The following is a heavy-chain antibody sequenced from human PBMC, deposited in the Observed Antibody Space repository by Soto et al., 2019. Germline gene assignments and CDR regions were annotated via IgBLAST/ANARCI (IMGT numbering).Heavy chain of an antibody. V-gene: IGHV1-3*01. CDR1: GYTFTSYA. CDR2: INAGNGNT. CDR3: ARWGAVAGPY. D-gene: IGHD6-19*01. Sequence: QVQLVQSGAEVKKPGASVKVSCKASGYTFTSYAMHWVRQAPGQRLEWMGWINAGNGNTKYSQKFQDRVTITRDTSASTAYMELSSLRSEDTAVYYCARWGAVAGPYWGQGTLVTVSS. J-gene: IGHJ4*02.